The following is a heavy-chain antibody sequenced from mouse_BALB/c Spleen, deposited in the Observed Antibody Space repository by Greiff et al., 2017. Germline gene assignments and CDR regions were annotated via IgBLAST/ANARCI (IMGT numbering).Heavy chain of an antibody. CDR2: IDPANGNT. V-gene: IGHV14-3*02. Sequence: EVKLQQSGAELVKPGASVKLSCTASGFNIKDTYMHWVKQRPEQGLEWIGRIDPANGNTKYDPKFQGKATITADTSSNTAYLQLSSLTSEDTAVYYCATMITTLYYFDYWGQGTTLTVSS. CDR3: ATMITTLYYFDY. D-gene: IGHD2-4*01. J-gene: IGHJ2*01. CDR1: GFNIKDTY.